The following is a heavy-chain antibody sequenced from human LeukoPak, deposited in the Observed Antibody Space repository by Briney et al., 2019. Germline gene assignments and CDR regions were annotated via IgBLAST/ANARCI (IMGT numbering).Heavy chain of an antibody. Sequence: GGSLRLSCAASGFTFSSYGMHWVRQAPGKGLEWVAVISYDGSNKYYADSVKGRFTISRDNSKNTLYLQMNSLRAEDTAVYYCARDRSIAVAGRNYFDYWGQGTLVTVSS. CDR3: ARDRSIAVAGRNYFDY. D-gene: IGHD6-19*01. CDR1: GFTFSSYG. V-gene: IGHV3-30*03. CDR2: ISYDGSNK. J-gene: IGHJ4*02.